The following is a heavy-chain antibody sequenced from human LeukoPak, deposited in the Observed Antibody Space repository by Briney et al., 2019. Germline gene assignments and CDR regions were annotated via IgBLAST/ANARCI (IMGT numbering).Heavy chain of an antibody. J-gene: IGHJ2*01. CDR3: SREGDYGDYGRLWYFDL. Sequence: GASVKVSCKTSGYTFTGYFMYWVRQAPGQGLEWMGWMNPNSGGTNYAQKFQGRVTMTRDTSISTAYMELTRLRSDDTAMYYCSREGDYGDYGRLWYFDLWGRGTLVTVSS. CDR1: GYTFTGYF. V-gene: IGHV1-2*02. D-gene: IGHD4-17*01. CDR2: MNPNSGGT.